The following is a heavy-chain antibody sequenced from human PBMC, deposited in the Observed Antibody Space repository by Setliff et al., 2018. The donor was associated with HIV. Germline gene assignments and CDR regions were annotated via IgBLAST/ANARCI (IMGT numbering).Heavy chain of an antibody. CDR3: ARLSEGYYMDV. Sequence: GESPKIPRQNSGYSFTTYWIGWVRQMPGKGLEWMGIIYPGDSETRYSPSFQGQVTISADKSISTTYLQWSSLKASDTAMYYCARLSEGYYMDVWGKGTTVTVSS. CDR2: IYPGDSET. J-gene: IGHJ6*03. CDR1: GYSFTTYW. V-gene: IGHV5-51*01.